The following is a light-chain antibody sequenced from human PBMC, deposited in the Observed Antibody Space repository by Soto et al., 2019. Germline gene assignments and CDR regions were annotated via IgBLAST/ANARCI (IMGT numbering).Light chain of an antibody. CDR2: GAS. J-gene: IGKJ5*01. CDR1: QSVSSSY. CDR3: QHYGSSPQIT. V-gene: IGKV3-20*01. Sequence: EIVLTQSPGTLSLSPWERATLSCRASQSVSSSYLAWYQQKPGQAPRLLIYGASSRATGIPDRFSGSGSGTDFTLTISRLEPEDYSVYYCQHYGSSPQITFGQGTRLEIK.